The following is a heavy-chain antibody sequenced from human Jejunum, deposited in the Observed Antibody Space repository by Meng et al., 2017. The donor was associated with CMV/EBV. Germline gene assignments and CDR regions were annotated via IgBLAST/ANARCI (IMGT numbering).Heavy chain of an antibody. D-gene: IGHD3-10*01. V-gene: IGHV1-18*01. J-gene: IGHJ4*02. Sequence: QVQRVQAGAEVKKPGAAVKVSCKSSGYTFTSHGVSWVRQAPGQGLEWMGEIHPSGDTGYAQKFQGRVTMNTDTSTSTAYMEVRSLRSDDTAVYYCARDYYYGRSYYFDYWGQGTLVTVSS. CDR2: IHPSGDT. CDR3: ARDYYYGRSYYFDY. CDR1: GYTFTSHG.